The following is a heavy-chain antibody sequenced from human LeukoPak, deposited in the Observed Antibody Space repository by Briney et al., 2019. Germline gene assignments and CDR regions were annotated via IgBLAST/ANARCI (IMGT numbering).Heavy chain of an antibody. D-gene: IGHD2-15*01. CDR3: TRDVTGQYCSGGSCYSVRLLKSTYYYMDV. CDR1: GFTFGDYA. CDR2: IRSKAYGGTT. V-gene: IGHV3-49*03. J-gene: IGHJ6*03. Sequence: AGGSLRLSCTASGFTFGDYAMSWFRQAPEKGLEWVGFIRSKAYGGTTEYSASVKGRFTISRDDSKSIAYLQMNSLKTEDTAVYYCTRDVTGQYCSGGSCYSVRLLKSTYYYMDVWGKGTTVTVSS.